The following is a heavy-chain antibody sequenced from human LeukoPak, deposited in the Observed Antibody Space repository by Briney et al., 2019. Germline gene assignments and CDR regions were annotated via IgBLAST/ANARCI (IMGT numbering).Heavy chain of an antibody. CDR3: ARALRITELYYYYYIDV. J-gene: IGHJ6*03. V-gene: IGHV3-48*03. Sequence: PGGSLRLSCAASGFTFSGYDMNWVRQAPGKGLEWVSYITSSGATIYYADSVKGRFTISRDNAKNSLYLQMNSLRAEDTAVYYCARALRITELYYYYYIDVWGKGTTVTVSS. CDR2: ITSSGATI. CDR1: GFTFSGYD. D-gene: IGHD1-14*01.